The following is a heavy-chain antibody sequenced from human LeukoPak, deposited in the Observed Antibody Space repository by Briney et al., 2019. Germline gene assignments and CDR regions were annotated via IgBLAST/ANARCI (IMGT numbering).Heavy chain of an antibody. D-gene: IGHD4-23*01. J-gene: IGHJ4*02. CDR2: IYPGDSDT. Sequence: GESLKISCKGSGFTFTYSWIAWVRQMPGKGLEWMGIIYPGDSDTRYSTSFQGQVTISADTSISTACLQWSSLKASDTAMYYCARRDYGGNSGGIDSWGQGTLVTVS. V-gene: IGHV5-51*01. CDR3: ARRDYGGNSGGIDS. CDR1: GFTFTYSW.